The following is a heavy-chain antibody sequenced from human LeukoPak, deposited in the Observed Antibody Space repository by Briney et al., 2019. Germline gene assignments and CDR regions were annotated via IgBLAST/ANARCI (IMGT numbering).Heavy chain of an antibody. Sequence: SETLSLTCTVSGGSISSSSYYWGWIRQPPGKGLEWIGSIYYSGSTYYNPSLKSRVTISVDTSKNQFSLKLSSVTAADAAVYYCASTLWFGELFHDYWGQGTLVTVSS. J-gene: IGHJ4*02. CDR1: GGSISSSSYY. V-gene: IGHV4-39*01. CDR2: IYYSGST. CDR3: ASTLWFGELFHDY. D-gene: IGHD3-10*01.